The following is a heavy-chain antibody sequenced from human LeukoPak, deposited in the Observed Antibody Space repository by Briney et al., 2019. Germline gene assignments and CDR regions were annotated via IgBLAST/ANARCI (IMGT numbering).Heavy chain of an antibody. Sequence: SETLSLTCSVSGGSISSSNSYYWAWIRQPPGKGLEWIGRINYGGSTTYNPSLKSRVTISVDTSKNQFSLKLTSVTAADTAVYYCARDFGNWRTDYWGQGTLVTVSS. CDR2: INYGGST. CDR1: GGSISSSNSYY. D-gene: IGHD1-20*01. J-gene: IGHJ4*02. V-gene: IGHV4-39*01. CDR3: ARDFGNWRTDY.